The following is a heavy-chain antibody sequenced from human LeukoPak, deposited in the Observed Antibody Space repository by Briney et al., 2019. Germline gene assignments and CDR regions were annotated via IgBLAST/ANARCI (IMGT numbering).Heavy chain of an antibody. CDR1: GGTFSSYA. J-gene: IGHJ4*02. V-gene: IGHV1-69*01. CDR2: IIPIFGTA. D-gene: IGHD3-22*01. CDR3: ARDRRYYYDSSGYSFDY. Sequence: ASVKVSCKASGGTFSSYAISWVRQAPGQGLEWMGGIIPIFGTANYAQKFQGRVTITADESTSTAYMELRSLRSDDTAVYYCARDRRYYYDSSGYSFDYWGQGTLVTVSS.